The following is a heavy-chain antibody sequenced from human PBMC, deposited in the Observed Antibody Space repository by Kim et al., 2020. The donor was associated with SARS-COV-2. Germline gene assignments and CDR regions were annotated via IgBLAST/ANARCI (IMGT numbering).Heavy chain of an antibody. V-gene: IGHV3-13*01. CDR3: TRVKGHSGNGYFDY. D-gene: IGHD5-12*01. CDR1: GFAFSTYD. Sequence: GGSLRLSCAASGFAFSTYDMHWVRHRAGEGLEWVSTIGTTANTYYRGPVEGRFTISRDDAKNALYLQMDSLRAEDTAVYYCTRVKGHSGNGYFDYWGQGSLVTVSS. CDR2: IGTTANT. J-gene: IGHJ4*02.